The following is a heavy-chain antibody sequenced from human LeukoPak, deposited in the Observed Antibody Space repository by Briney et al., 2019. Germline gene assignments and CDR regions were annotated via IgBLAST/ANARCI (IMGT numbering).Heavy chain of an antibody. CDR1: GYTFTGYY. CDR2: INPNSGCT. V-gene: IGHV1-2*02. J-gene: IGHJ6*02. Sequence: ASVKVSCKASGYTFTGYYMHWVRQAPGQGLEWMGWINPNSGCTNYAQKFQGRVTRTRDTSISTAYMELSRLRSDDTAVYYCARGRLITIFGVGPLGMDVWGQGTTVTVSS. CDR3: ARGRLITIFGVGPLGMDV. D-gene: IGHD3-3*01.